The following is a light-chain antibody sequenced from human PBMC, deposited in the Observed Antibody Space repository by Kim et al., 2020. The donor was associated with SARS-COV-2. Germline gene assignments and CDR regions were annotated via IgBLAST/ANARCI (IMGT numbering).Light chain of an antibody. CDR2: DNN. J-gene: IGLJ3*02. CDR1: SSNIGNNY. CDR3: GTWDSSLSAEV. Sequence: QSVLTQPPSVSAAPGQKVTISCSGSSSNIGNNYVSWYQQLPGTAPKLLIYDNNKRPSGTPDRFSGSKSGTSATLGITGLQTGDEADYYCGTWDSSLSAEVFGGGTQLTVL. V-gene: IGLV1-51*01.